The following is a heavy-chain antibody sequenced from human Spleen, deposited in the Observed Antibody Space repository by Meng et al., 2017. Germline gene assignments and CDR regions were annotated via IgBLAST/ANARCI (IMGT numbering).Heavy chain of an antibody. J-gene: IGHJ4*02. D-gene: IGHD1-1*01. V-gene: IGHV4-39*07. Sequence: SETLSLTCTVSGYSISGSTYYWGWIRQPPGKGLEWIGSIYYSGSTYYNPSLKSRVTVSVDTSKNQFSLKLGSVTAADTAVYYCARDPISERPDYWGQGALVTVSS. CDR2: IYYSGST. CDR1: GYSISGSTYY. CDR3: ARDPISERPDY.